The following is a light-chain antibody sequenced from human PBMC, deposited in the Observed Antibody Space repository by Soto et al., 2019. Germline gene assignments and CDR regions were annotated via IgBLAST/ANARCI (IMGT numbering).Light chain of an antibody. CDR3: QQYNNLPPDT. CDR2: GAS. J-gene: IGKJ2*01. CDR1: QSVNNN. V-gene: IGKV3-15*01. Sequence: EIILTQSPASLSVSPGERATLSCRASQSVNNNLAWYQQKPGQAPRLLIYGASTRATGIPGRFRGSGSGTECTLTITSLQSEDFAVYFCQQYNNLPPDTFGQRTKLEIK.